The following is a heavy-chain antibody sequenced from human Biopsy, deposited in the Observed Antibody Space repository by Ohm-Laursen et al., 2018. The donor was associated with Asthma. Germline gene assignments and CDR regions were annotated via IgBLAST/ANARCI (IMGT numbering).Heavy chain of an antibody. CDR3: AKEVFPGWELRRGPDS. CDR1: VLTFSSYG. CDR2: ISFDGTNR. V-gene: IGHV3-30*18. D-gene: IGHD1-26*01. Sequence: LSLTCAASVLTFSSYGMVWVRQAPGRGLDWVAVISFDGTNRNYTDSVRGRFTISRDNSRNTLHLEMNSLRAEDTAVYFCAKEVFPGWELRRGPDSWGQGTLVTVSS. J-gene: IGHJ4*02.